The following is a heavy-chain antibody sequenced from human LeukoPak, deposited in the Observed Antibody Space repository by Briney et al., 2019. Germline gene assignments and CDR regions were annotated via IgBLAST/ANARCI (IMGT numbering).Heavy chain of an antibody. V-gene: IGHV4-59*01. CDR1: GGSISSYY. CDR3: ARIVVVPAALLNYYYYYSMDV. CDR2: IYYSGST. Sequence: SETLSLTCTVSGGSISSYYWSWIRQPPGKGLEWIGYIYYSGSTNYNPSLKSRVTISVDTSKNQFSLKLSSVTAADTAVYYCARIVVVPAALLNYYYYYSMDVWGQGTTVTVSS. D-gene: IGHD2-2*01. J-gene: IGHJ6*02.